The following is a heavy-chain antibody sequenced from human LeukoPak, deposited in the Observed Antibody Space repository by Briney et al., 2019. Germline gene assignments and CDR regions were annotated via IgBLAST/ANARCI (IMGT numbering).Heavy chain of an antibody. V-gene: IGHV3-30*03. CDR1: GFTFIEYG. Sequence: GGSLRLSCTASGFTFIEYGIHWVRQAPGKGLEWVAVISRDGSNKYYADSVKGRFTVSRDNPKNTLYLQMNSLRPEDTAVYYCSTFGYWGQGTLVTVSS. J-gene: IGHJ4*02. CDR2: ISRDGSNK. CDR3: STFGY.